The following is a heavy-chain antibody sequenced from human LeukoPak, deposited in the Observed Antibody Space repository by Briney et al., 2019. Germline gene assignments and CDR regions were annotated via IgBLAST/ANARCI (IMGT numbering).Heavy chain of an antibody. CDR2: ISGSGGST. CDR1: GFTFSSYA. Sequence: GXXLRLSCAASGFTFSSYAMSWVRQAPGKGLEWVSAISGSGGSTDYADCVKGRFTISRDNCKKTVYMQMNSLRAEDTAVYYCAKTPGSIQLWFVDYWGQGTLVTVSS. J-gene: IGHJ4*02. D-gene: IGHD5-18*01. V-gene: IGHV3-23*01. CDR3: AKTPGSIQLWFVDY.